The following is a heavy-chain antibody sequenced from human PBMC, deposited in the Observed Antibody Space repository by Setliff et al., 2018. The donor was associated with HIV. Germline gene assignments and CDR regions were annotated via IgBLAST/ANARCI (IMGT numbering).Heavy chain of an antibody. CDR2: MNPDSGNT. CDR3: ARHDILTGYYTYFDY. Sequence: ASVKVSCKASADIFNAYYIHWVRQAPGQGLEWMGWMNPDSGNTFYAQKFKGRVTMTRDTSTNTAYMELSSLTSDDTAVYFCARHDILTGYYTYFDYWGQGTLVTVSS. J-gene: IGHJ4*02. D-gene: IGHD3-9*01. V-gene: IGHV1-8*02. CDR1: ADIFNAYY.